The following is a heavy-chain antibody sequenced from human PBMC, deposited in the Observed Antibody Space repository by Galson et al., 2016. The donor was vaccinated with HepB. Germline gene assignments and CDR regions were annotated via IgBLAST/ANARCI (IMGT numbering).Heavy chain of an antibody. CDR2: ISASGVT. V-gene: IGHV3-23*01. Sequence: SLRLSCAASGFRFTKFAMTWVRQAPGKGLEWVSGISASGVTYYADSVRGRFTVPRDDSKNTVFLQMKSLRADDTALYYCVKDAIGMVIGWLDPWGQGTQVTVSS. CDR3: VKDAIGMVIGWLDP. D-gene: IGHD3-3*01. J-gene: IGHJ5*02. CDR1: GFRFTKFA.